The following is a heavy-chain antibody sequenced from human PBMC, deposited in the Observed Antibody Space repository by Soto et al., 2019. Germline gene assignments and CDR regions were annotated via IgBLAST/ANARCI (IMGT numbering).Heavy chain of an antibody. D-gene: IGHD6-19*01. CDR3: ARMGQWRVPGDYYYGMDV. J-gene: IGHJ6*02. CDR2: IYTGGGT. CDR1: GLTVSSNY. V-gene: IGHV3-53*01. Sequence: GSLRLSCAASGLTVSSNYMNWVRQAPGKGLEWVSLIYTGGGTYYADSVKGRFTVSRDNSKNTLYLQMNSLRAEDTAVYYCARMGQWRVPGDYYYGMDVWGQGTSVTVSS.